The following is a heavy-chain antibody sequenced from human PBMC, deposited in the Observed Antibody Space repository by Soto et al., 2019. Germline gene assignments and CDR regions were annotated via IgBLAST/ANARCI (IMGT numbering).Heavy chain of an antibody. CDR2: MNPNSGNT. V-gene: IGHV1-8*01. J-gene: IGHJ6*03. D-gene: IGHD6-19*01. CDR1: GYTFTIYD. Sequence: ASVKVSCKASGYTFTIYDINWVRQATGQGLEWMGWMNPNSGNTGYAQKFQGRVTMTRNTSISTAYMELSSLRSEDTAVYYCARGTGSYSSGWPYYYYYYMDVWGKGTTVTVSS. CDR3: ARGTGSYSSGWPYYYYYYMDV.